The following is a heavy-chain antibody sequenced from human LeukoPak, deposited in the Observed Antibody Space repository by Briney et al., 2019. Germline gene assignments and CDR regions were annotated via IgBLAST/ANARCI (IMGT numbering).Heavy chain of an antibody. Sequence: ASVKVSCKASGGTFSSYAISWVRQAPGQGLEWMGRIIPILGIANYAQKFQGRVTITADKSTSTAYMELSSLRSEDTAVYYCARGDYYYYGMDVWCQGTTVTVSS. CDR1: GGTFSSYA. V-gene: IGHV1-69*04. CDR2: IIPILGIA. CDR3: ARGDYYYYGMDV. J-gene: IGHJ6*02.